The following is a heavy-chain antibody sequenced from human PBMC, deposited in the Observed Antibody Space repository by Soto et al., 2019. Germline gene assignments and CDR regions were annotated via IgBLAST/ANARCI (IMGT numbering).Heavy chain of an antibody. D-gene: IGHD2-2*01. Sequence: GGSLRLSCAASGLTVSNNYMTWVRQAPGKGLEWVSFIYSSGSTYYADSVKGRFTISRDNFKNTLYLQMNSLRAEDTAVYYCARECKYCSSMDSLEVWGQGTMVTVSS. CDR3: ARECKYCSSMDSLEV. CDR2: IYSSGST. J-gene: IGHJ6*02. CDR1: GLTVSNNY. V-gene: IGHV3-53*01.